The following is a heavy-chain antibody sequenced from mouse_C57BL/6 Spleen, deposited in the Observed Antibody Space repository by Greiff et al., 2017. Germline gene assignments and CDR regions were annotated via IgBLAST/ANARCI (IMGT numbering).Heavy chain of an antibody. J-gene: IGHJ3*01. CDR1: GYTFTDYE. V-gene: IGHV1-15*01. CDR3: TLCTWFAY. D-gene: IGHD6-1*01. CDR2: IDPETGGT. Sequence: QVKLKQSGAELVRPGASVTLSCKASGYTFTDYEMHWVQQTPVHGLEWIGAIDPETGGTAYNQKFKGKAIMTADKSSSTAYMELRILTSEDSAVYYCTLCTWFAYWGQGTLVTVSA.